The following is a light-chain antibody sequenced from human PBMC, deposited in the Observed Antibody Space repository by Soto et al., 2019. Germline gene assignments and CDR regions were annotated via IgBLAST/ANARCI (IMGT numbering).Light chain of an antibody. CDR3: SSYTSSSTRVV. J-gene: IGLJ2*01. CDR1: RSDVGGYNY. Sequence: QSALTQPASVSGSPGQSITISCTGTRSDVGGYNYVSWYQPHPGKAPKLMIYAVSNRPSGVSNRFSGSKSGNTASLTISGLQAEDEADYYCSSYTSSSTRVVFGGGTKRTVL. V-gene: IGLV2-14*01. CDR2: AVS.